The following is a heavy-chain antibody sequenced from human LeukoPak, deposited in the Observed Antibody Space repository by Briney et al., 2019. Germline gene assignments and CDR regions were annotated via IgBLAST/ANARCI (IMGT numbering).Heavy chain of an antibody. Sequence: SETLSLTCTVSGGSISSYYWSWIRQPPGKGLEWIGYIYYSGSTNYNPSLKSRVTISVDTSKNQFSLKLSSVTAADTAVYYCARERRRIVVVPAANRVFDPWGQGTLVTVSS. CDR3: ARERRRIVVVPAANRVFDP. J-gene: IGHJ5*02. CDR2: IYYSGST. D-gene: IGHD2-2*01. CDR1: GGSISSYY. V-gene: IGHV4-59*01.